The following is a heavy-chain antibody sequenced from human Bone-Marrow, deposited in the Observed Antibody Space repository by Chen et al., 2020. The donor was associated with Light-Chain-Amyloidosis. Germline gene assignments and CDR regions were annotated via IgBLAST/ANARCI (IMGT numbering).Heavy chain of an antibody. J-gene: IGHJ4*02. Sequence: EVQLVQSGAEVKKPGESLKISCKATGYNFSRYWIGGVRQMPGKGLEWMGVICPDDSDASYSPSFEGQVTISADKSITTAYLQWRSLKASDTAMYYCARRRDGYNFDYWGQGTLVTVSS. CDR1: GYNFSRYW. D-gene: IGHD5-12*01. CDR3: ARRRDGYNFDY. CDR2: ICPDDSDA. V-gene: IGHV5-51*01.